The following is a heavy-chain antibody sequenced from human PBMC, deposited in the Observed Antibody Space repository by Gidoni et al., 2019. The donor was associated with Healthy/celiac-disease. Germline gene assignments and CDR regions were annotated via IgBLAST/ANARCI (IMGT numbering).Heavy chain of an antibody. CDR2: IRSKAYGGTT. J-gene: IGHJ4*02. CDR3: TRDRRITMVQGVITD. V-gene: IGHV3-49*05. D-gene: IGHD3-10*01. CDR1: GLTFGDYA. Sequence: EVQLVESGGGLVKPGRSLRLSCTASGLTFGDYAIGWFRQAPGKGLEWVGFIRSKAYGGTTEYAASVKGRFTISRDDSKSIAYLQMNSLKTEDTAVYYCTRDRRITMVQGVITDWGQGTLVTVSS.